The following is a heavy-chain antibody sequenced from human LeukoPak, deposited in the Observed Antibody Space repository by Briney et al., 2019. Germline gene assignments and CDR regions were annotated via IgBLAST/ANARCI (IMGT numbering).Heavy chain of an antibody. CDR2: ISGDGGST. V-gene: IGHV3-43*02. CDR1: GFTFDDYA. Sequence: PGGPLRLSCAASGFTFDDYAMHWVRQAPGKGLEWVSLISGDGGSTYYADSVKGRFTISRDNSKNPLYLQMNSLRTEDTALYYCAKPQEGGYYYDSSGYYRFDYWGQGTLVTVSS. D-gene: IGHD3-22*01. J-gene: IGHJ4*02. CDR3: AKPQEGGYYYDSSGYYRFDY.